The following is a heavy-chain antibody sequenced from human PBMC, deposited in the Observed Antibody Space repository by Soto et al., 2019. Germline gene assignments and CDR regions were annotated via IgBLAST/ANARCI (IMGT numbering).Heavy chain of an antibody. Sequence: EVQLLESGGGLVQPGGSLRLSCAASGLTFSNYYMNWVRQAPGKGLEWVSVVSGSGAIIYYADSVKGRFTITRDNSKNMLYLQMNSRRAKEMAVYYWAKGGGGLELRDWGQGTLVTVSS. V-gene: IGHV3-23*01. CDR2: VSGSGAII. CDR1: GLTFSNYY. J-gene: IGHJ4*02. CDR3: AKGGGGLELRD. D-gene: IGHD1-7*01.